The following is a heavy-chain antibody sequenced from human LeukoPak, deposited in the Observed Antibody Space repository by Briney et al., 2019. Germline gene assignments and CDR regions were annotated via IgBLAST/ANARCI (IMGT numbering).Heavy chain of an antibody. D-gene: IGHD2-15*01. Sequence: SETLSLTCAVYGGSFSGYYWSWIRQPPGKGLEWIGEINHSGSTNYNPSLKSRVTISVDTSKNQFSLKLSSVTAADTAVYYCARAYPRKYCSGGSCSKVYYYYYGMDVWGQGTTVTVSS. J-gene: IGHJ6*02. CDR2: INHSGST. V-gene: IGHV4-34*01. CDR3: ARAYPRKYCSGGSCSKVYYYYYGMDV. CDR1: GGSFSGYY.